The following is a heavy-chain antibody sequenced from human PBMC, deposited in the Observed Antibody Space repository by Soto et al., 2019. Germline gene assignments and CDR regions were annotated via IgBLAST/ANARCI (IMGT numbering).Heavy chain of an antibody. CDR3: ARDSSEERVSITGTGEDYHHYMDV. D-gene: IGHD1-7*01. CDR2: INPNSGGT. V-gene: IGHV1-2*04. Sequence: ASVKVSCKASGYTFTGYYMHWVRQAPGQGLEWMGWINPNSGGTNYAQKFQGWVTMTRDTSISTAYMELSRLRSDDTAVYYCARDSSEERVSITGTGEDYHHYMDVWGKGTTVTVSS. J-gene: IGHJ6*03. CDR1: GYTFTGYY.